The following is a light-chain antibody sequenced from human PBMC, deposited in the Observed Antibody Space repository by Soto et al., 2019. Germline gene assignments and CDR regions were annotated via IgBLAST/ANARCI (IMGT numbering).Light chain of an antibody. CDR1: QSVSSN. CDR2: GAS. CDR3: QYYSHSPS. V-gene: IGKV3D-15*03. J-gene: IGKJ1*01. Sequence: MTQSPSTLSASPGERATLSCRASQSVSSNLAWYQQKPGQAPRLLIYGASSRATGVPSRFSGSGSGTDSVPTISLLQDEAFAGYSLQYYSHSPSFGQGTKVDIK.